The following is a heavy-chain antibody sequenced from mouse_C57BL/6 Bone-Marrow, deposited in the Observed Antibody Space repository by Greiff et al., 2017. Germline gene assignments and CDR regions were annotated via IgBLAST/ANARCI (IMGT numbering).Heavy chain of an antibody. CDR3: ARHDPGTTGDY. CDR2: ISSGGSYT. Sequence: DVKLQESGGDLVKPGGSLTLSCAASGFTFSSYGMSWVRQTPDKRLEWVATISSGGSYTYYPDSVKGRFTISRDNAKNTLYLQMSSLKSEDTAMYYCARHDPGTTGDYWGQGTTLTVSS. CDR1: GFTFSSYG. V-gene: IGHV5-6*02. J-gene: IGHJ2*01. D-gene: IGHD4-1*01.